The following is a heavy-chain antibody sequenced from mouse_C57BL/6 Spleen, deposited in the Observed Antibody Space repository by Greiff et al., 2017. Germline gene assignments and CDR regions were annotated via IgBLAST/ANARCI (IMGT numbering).Heavy chain of an antibody. Sequence: EVQVVESGPGLVKPSQSLSLTCSVTGYSITSGYYWNWIRQFPGNKLEWMGYISYDGSNNYNPSLKNRISITRDTSKNQFFLKLNSVTTEDTATYYCASAYDYDRGNWFAYWGQGTLVTVSA. CDR1: GYSITSGYY. CDR3: ASAYDYDRGNWFAY. D-gene: IGHD2-4*01. CDR2: ISYDGSN. J-gene: IGHJ3*01. V-gene: IGHV3-6*01.